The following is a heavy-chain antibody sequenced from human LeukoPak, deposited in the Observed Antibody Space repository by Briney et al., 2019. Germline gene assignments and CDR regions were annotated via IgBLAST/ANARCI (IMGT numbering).Heavy chain of an antibody. CDR3: ARSRGYSSEYYYYMDV. V-gene: IGHV4-59*01. Sequence: SETLSLTCTVSGGSISSYYWSWIRQSPGKGLEWIGYIYYSGSTNYNPSLKSRVTISVDTSKNQFSLKLRSVTAADTAVYYCARSRGYSSEYYYYMDVWGKGTTVTISS. J-gene: IGHJ6*03. D-gene: IGHD5-18*01. CDR2: IYYSGST. CDR1: GGSISSYY.